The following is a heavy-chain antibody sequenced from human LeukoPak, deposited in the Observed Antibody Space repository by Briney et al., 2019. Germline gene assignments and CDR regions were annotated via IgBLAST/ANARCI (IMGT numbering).Heavy chain of an antibody. CDR3: ARDIGRPEGGYYYMDV. V-gene: IGHV1-69*06. CDR2: IIPIFGTT. Sequence: SVKVSCKASGGTFSSYAINWVRQAPGQGLEWMGGIIPIFGTTNNAQKFQGRVTITADKSTSTAYMELSSLRSEDTAMYYCARDIGRPEGGYYYMDVWGKGTTVIVSS. CDR1: GGTFSSYA. J-gene: IGHJ6*03. D-gene: IGHD1-26*01.